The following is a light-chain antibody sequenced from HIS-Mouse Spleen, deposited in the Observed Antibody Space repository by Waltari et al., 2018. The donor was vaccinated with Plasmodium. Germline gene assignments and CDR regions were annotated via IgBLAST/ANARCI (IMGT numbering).Light chain of an antibody. Sequence: QSALTQPASVSGSPGQSITISCTGTSSDVGSYTLVSWYQQHPGKAPKLMIYEGSKRPSGGPNRFSGSKSGNTASLTISGLQAEDEADYYCCSYAGSSTFVFGGGTKLTVL. CDR2: EGS. CDR1: SSDVGSYTL. V-gene: IGLV2-23*03. CDR3: CSYAGSSTFV. J-gene: IGLJ3*02.